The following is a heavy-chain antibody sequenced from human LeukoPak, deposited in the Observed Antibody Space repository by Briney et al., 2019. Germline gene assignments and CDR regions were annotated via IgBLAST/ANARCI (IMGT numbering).Heavy chain of an antibody. J-gene: IGHJ6*03. CDR2: INHSGST. V-gene: IGHV4-34*01. CDR1: GGSFSGYY. CDR3: ARGPYSSSWYEPYYYYMDV. D-gene: IGHD6-13*01. Sequence: PSETLSLTCAVYGGSFSGYYWSWIRQPPGKGLEWIGEINHSGSTNYNPSLKSRVTISVDTSKNQFSLKLSSVTAADTAVYYCARGPYSSSWYEPYYYYMDVWGKGTTVTDSS.